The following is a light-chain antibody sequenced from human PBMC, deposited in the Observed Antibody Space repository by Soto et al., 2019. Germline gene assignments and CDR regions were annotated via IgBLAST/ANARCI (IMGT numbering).Light chain of an antibody. CDR1: QSISSW. CDR3: QQYSSYST. J-gene: IGKJ1*01. V-gene: IGKV1-5*01. CDR2: DAS. Sequence: DIQMTQSPSTLSASVGDRVTITCRASQSISSWLAWYQQKPGKAPKLLIYDASSLESGVPSRFSGGGSGTEFTLTISSLQPDDFATYYCQQYSSYSTFGQGTKVDI.